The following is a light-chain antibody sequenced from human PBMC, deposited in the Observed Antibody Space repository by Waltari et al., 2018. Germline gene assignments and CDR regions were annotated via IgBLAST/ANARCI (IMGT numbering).Light chain of an antibody. CDR1: RSDVGGYNY. V-gene: IGLV2-14*01. CDR3: GSYTSDSSVV. CDR2: DVS. Sequence: QSALTQPASVSGSPGQSITISCTGTRSDVGGYNYVSWYQQHPDQVPKLIIYDVSNRPAGMSKRFSGSKSGNTASLTISGLQAEDEADYFCGSYTSDSSVVFGGGTRLTVL. J-gene: IGLJ2*01.